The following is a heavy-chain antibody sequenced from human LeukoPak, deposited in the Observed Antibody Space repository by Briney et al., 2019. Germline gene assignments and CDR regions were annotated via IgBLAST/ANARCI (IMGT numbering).Heavy chain of an antibody. Sequence: GGSLRLSCAASGFTFSSYAMHWVRQAPGKGLEYVSAISSNGGSTYYANSVKGRFTISRDNSKNTLYPQMGSLRAEDMAVYYCARDRYYYDSSEFDYWGQGTLVTVSS. V-gene: IGHV3-64*01. CDR1: GFTFSSYA. CDR3: ARDRYYYDSSEFDY. D-gene: IGHD3-22*01. CDR2: ISSNGGST. J-gene: IGHJ4*02.